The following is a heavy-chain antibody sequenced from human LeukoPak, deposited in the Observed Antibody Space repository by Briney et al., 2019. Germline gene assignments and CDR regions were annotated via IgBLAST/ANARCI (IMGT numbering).Heavy chain of an antibody. CDR1: GFTFSSYS. CDR3: ARDLEGGDAY. V-gene: IGHV3-48*01. CDR2: ISSSSSTI. J-gene: IGHJ4*02. Sequence: GGSLTLSCAASGFTFSSYSMNWVRQAPGKGLEWVSYISSSSSTIYYADSVKGRFTISRDNAKNSLYLQMNSLRAEDTAVYYCARDLEGGDAYWGQGTLVTVSS. D-gene: IGHD2-21*02.